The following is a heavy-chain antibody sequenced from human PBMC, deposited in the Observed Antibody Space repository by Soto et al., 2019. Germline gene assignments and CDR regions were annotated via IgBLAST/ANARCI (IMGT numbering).Heavy chain of an antibody. CDR1: GFTFSSYS. CDR2: ISSSSSYI. Sequence: PGGSLRLSCAASGFTFSSYSMNWVRQAPGKGLEWVSSISSSSSYIYYADSVKGRFTISRDNAKNSLYLQMNSLRAEDTAVYYCARIRLGYNAFDIWGQGTMVTVSS. D-gene: IGHD2-2*02. CDR3: ARIRLGYNAFDI. J-gene: IGHJ3*02. V-gene: IGHV3-21*01.